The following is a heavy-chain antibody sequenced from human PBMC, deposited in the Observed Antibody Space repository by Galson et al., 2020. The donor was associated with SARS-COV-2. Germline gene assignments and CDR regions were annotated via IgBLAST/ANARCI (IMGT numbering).Heavy chain of an antibody. D-gene: IGHD2-2*02. V-gene: IGHV3-30*03. Sequence: GGSLRLSCAASGFTFSSYGMHWVRQAPGKGLEWVATISYEGSKKYYADSVKGRFTVSRDNSKNTQYLQMNSLRAEDTAVYYCARFASMFLLLYSNWFDSWGQGTQVTVSS. J-gene: IGHJ5*01. CDR1: GFTFSSYG. CDR3: ARFASMFLLLYSNWFDS. CDR2: ISYEGSKK.